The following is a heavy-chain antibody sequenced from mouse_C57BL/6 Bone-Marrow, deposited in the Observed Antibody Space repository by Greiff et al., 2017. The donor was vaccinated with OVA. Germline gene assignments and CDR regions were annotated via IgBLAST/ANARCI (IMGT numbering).Heavy chain of an antibody. CDR2: ISYDGSN. CDR3: ARGRSNYVLDY. Sequence: EVKLMESGPGLVKPSQSLSLTCSVTGYSITSGYYWNWIRQFPGNKLEWMGYISYDGSNNYNPSLKNRISITRDTSKNQFFLKLNSVTTEDTATYYCARGRSNYVLDYWGQGTSVTVSS. V-gene: IGHV3-6*01. D-gene: IGHD2-5*01. J-gene: IGHJ4*01. CDR1: GYSITSGYY.